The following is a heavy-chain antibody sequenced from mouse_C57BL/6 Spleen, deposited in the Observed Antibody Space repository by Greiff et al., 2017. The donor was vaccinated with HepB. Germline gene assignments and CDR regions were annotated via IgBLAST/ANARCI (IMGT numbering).Heavy chain of an antibody. J-gene: IGHJ3*01. CDR2: ISDGGSYT. CDR3: ARYDGYFPWFAY. D-gene: IGHD2-3*01. CDR1: GFTFSSYA. V-gene: IGHV5-4*01. Sequence: EVQLVESGGGLVKPGGSLKLSCAASGFTFSSYAMSWVRQTPEKRLEWVATISDGGSYTYYPDNVKGRFTISRDNAKNNLYLQMSHLKSEDTAMYYCARYDGYFPWFAYWGQVTLVTVSA.